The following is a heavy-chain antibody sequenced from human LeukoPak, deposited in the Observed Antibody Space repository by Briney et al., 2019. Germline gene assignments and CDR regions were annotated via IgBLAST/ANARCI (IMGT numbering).Heavy chain of an antibody. Sequence: ASVKVSCKASGYTFTSYDINWVRQATGQGLEWMGWMNLNSGNTGYAQKFQGRVTMTRNTSISTAYMELSSLRSEDTAVYYCARGARRYCSGGSCHRYFDLWGRGTLVTVSS. D-gene: IGHD2-15*01. J-gene: IGHJ2*01. CDR2: MNLNSGNT. CDR1: GYTFTSYD. V-gene: IGHV1-8*01. CDR3: ARGARRYCSGGSCHRYFDL.